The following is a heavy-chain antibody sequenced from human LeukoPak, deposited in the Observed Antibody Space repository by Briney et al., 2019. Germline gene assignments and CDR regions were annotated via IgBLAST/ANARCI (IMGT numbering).Heavy chain of an antibody. V-gene: IGHV3-7*01. Sequence: GALRLSCAASRFTFSNYWMSWVRQAPGRGLEWVANINQDGSERYYVDSVKGRFTISRDNAKNSLYLQMNSLRAEDTAVYYCARVGWSPPIFDYWGQGTLVTVSS. CDR3: ARVGWSPPIFDY. CDR2: INQDGSER. D-gene: IGHD1-26*01. J-gene: IGHJ4*02. CDR1: RFTFSNYW.